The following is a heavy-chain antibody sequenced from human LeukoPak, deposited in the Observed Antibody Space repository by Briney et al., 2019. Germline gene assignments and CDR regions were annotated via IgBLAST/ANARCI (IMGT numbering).Heavy chain of an antibody. J-gene: IGHJ6*02. D-gene: IGHD6-6*01. Sequence: PGGSLRLSCAASGFTVSSNYMSWVRQAPGKGLEWVSVIYSGGSTYYADSVKGRFTISRDNSKNTLYLQMNSLRAEDTAVYYCARDLSSSSYYYGMDVWGQGTTVTVSS. CDR2: IYSGGST. CDR1: GFTVSSNY. V-gene: IGHV3-66*01. CDR3: ARDLSSSSYYYGMDV.